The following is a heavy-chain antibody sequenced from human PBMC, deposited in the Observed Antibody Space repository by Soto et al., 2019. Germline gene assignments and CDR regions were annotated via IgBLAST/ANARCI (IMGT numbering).Heavy chain of an antibody. CDR2: IYYSGST. V-gene: IGHV4-59*01. Sequence: SETLSLTCTVSGGSISSYYWSWIRQPPGKGLEWIGYIYYSGSTNYNPSLKSRVTISVDTSKNQFSLKLSSVTAADTAVYYCARTPNSSGWYFWFDPWGQGTLVTVSS. CDR3: ARTPNSSGWYFWFDP. CDR1: GGSISSYY. D-gene: IGHD6-19*01. J-gene: IGHJ5*02.